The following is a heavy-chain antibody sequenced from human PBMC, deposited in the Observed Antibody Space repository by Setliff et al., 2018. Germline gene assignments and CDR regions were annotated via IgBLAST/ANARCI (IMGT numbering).Heavy chain of an antibody. D-gene: IGHD1-26*01. V-gene: IGHV1-69*13. J-gene: IGHJ4*02. Sequence: ASVKVSCKSSGGTFSSSGITWVRQAPGQGLQWLGRFIPILGATNYAQNFQGRVTITADESTSTGYMELRVLRSEDTAVYYCARDVTGSHSGRLDSWGQGTLVTVSS. CDR2: FIPILGAT. CDR3: ARDVTGSHSGRLDS. CDR1: GGTFSSSG.